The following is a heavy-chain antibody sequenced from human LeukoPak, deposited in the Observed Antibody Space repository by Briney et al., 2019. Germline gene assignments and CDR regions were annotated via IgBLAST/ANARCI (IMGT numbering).Heavy chain of an antibody. CDR1: GFTFSSYW. J-gene: IGHJ3*02. D-gene: IGHD3-3*01. Sequence: GGSLRLSCAASGFTFSSYWMNWVRQAPGKGLVWVSRVDIDGSSTTYADSVKGRFTISRDNAKNTLYLQMNSLRAEDTAVYYCARGFTIFGVVNDGFDIWGQGTKVTVSS. CDR3: ARGFTIFGVVNDGFDI. CDR2: VDIDGSST. V-gene: IGHV3-74*01.